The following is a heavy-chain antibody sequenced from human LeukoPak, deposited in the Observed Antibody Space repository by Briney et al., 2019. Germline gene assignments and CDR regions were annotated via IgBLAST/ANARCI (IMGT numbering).Heavy chain of an antibody. D-gene: IGHD6-6*01. CDR2: IIPILGIA. J-gene: IGHJ6*02. CDR3: ARGPRSDYYYGMDV. V-gene: IGHV1-69*04. CDR1: GGTFSSYA. Sequence: SVKVSCKASGGTFSSYAISWVRQAPGQGLEWMGRIIPILGIANYAQKFQGRVTITADKSTSTAYMELSSLRSEDTAVYYCARGPRSDYYYGMDVRGQGTTVTVSS.